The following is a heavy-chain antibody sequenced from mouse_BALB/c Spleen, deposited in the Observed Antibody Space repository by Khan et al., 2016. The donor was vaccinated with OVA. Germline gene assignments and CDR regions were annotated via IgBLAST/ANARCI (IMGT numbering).Heavy chain of an antibody. CDR3: ADRFTGWFAY. CDR2: ISSGGDYT. V-gene: IGHV5-6*02. J-gene: IGHJ3*01. CDR1: GYTFSSYS. D-gene: IGHD1-1*01. Sequence: EVKLEESGGDLVKPGGSLKLSCAASGYTFSSYSMSWVRQTPDKRLEWVASISSGGDYTYYPDSVKGRFTISRDNAKNTLYLQMSDLKSEDTDMYYWADRFTGWFAYWGQGTLVTVSA.